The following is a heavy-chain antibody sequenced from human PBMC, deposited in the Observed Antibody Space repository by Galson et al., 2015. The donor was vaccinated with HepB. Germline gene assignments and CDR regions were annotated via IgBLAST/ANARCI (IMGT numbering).Heavy chain of an antibody. CDR1: GYTFTGYH. D-gene: IGHD3-22*01. Sequence: SVKVSCKASGYTFTGYHMHWVRQAPGQGLEWMGWINPNSGGTNYAQKFQGRVTMTRDTSISAAYMELSRLRFDDTAVYFCARAPPPYYDTNGGLDYWGQGTLVTVSS. V-gene: IGHV1-2*02. J-gene: IGHJ4*02. CDR2: INPNSGGT. CDR3: ARAPPPYYDTNGGLDY.